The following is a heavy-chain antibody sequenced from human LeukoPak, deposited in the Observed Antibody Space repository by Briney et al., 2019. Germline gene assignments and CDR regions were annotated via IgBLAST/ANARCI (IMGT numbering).Heavy chain of an antibody. Sequence: GGSLRLSCAASGFIFSNYGVHWVRQAPGKGLEWVAFMRSDGSDKHYADSVKGRFTISRDNSKSTLYLQMNSLRAEDTAVYYCTKHDSGSYYWGQGALVTVSS. D-gene: IGHD3-22*01. J-gene: IGHJ4*02. CDR3: TKHDSGSYY. CDR1: GFIFSNYG. CDR2: MRSDGSDK. V-gene: IGHV3-30*02.